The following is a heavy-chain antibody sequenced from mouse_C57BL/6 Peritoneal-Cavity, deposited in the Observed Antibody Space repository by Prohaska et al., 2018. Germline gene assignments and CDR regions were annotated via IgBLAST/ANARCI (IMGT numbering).Heavy chain of an antibody. Sequence: EVQLLETGGGLVQPGGSRGLSCEGSGFTFSGFWMSWVRQTPGKTLEWIGDINSDGSSINYAPSIKDRFTIFRDNDKSTLYLQMSNVRSEDTATYSGRGDGNYWYFDVWGTGTTVTGAS. CDR1: GFTFSGFW. CDR2: INSDGSSI. CDR3: RGDGNYWYFDV. J-gene: IGHJ1*03. D-gene: IGHD2-3*01. V-gene: IGHV11-2*01.